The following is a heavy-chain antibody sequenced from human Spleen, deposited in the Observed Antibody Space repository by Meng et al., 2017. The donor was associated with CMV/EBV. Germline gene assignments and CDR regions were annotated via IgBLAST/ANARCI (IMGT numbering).Heavy chain of an antibody. Sequence: GESLKISCTVSGFTFDDYTMHWVRQAPGKGREWVSLISWDGGRTYYADSVKGRFTISRDNSKNSLYLQMNSLRAEDTALYYCATATYYYESGGYYYDYYGMDVWGQGTTVTVSS. J-gene: IGHJ6*02. CDR3: ATATYYYESGGYYYDYYGMDV. D-gene: IGHD3-22*01. V-gene: IGHV3-43D*03. CDR2: ISWDGGRT. CDR1: GFTFDDYT.